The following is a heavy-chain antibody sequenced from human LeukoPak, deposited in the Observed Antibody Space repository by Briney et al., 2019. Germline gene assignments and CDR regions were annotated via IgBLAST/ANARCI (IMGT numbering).Heavy chain of an antibody. J-gene: IGHJ6*03. D-gene: IGHD6-6*01. Sequence: ASVKVSCKASGGTFSSYAISWVRQAPGQGLEWMGGIIPIFGTANYAQKFQGRVTITTDESTSPAYMELSSLRSEDTAVYYCAGGGRAARPVARPINYYYYYMDVWGKGTTVTVSS. CDR1: GGTFSSYA. CDR3: AGGGRAARPVARPINYYYYYMDV. CDR2: IIPIFGTA. V-gene: IGHV1-69*05.